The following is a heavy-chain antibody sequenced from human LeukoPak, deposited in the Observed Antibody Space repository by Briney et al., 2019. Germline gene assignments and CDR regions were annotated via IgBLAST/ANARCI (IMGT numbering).Heavy chain of an antibody. Sequence: GRSLRLSCAASGFTFSSYGMRWVRQAPGKGLEWVAVISYDGSNKYYADSVEGRFTISRDNSKNTLYLQMNSLRAEDTAVYYCAKDCSGGSCYCFDYWGQGTLVTVSS. V-gene: IGHV3-30*18. CDR2: ISYDGSNK. CDR1: GFTFSSYG. CDR3: AKDCSGGSCYCFDY. D-gene: IGHD2-15*01. J-gene: IGHJ4*02.